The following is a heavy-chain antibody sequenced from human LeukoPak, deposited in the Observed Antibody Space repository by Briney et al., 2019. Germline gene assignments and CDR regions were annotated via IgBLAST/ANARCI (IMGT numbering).Heavy chain of an antibody. CDR1: GGLISSGSYY. J-gene: IGHJ4*02. CDR2: IYYSGST. Sequence: SETLSLTCTVSGGLISSGSYYWSWIRQPPGKGLEWVGYIYYSGSTNYNPSLKSRVTISVDTSKNQFSLKLSSVTAADTAVYYCARDQSGYSYGLQLGYWGQGTLVTVSS. V-gene: IGHV4-61*01. CDR3: ARDQSGYSYGLQLGY. D-gene: IGHD5-18*01.